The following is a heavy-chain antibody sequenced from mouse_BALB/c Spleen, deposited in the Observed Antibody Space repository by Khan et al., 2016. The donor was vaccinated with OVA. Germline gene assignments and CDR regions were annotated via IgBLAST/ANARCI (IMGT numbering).Heavy chain of an antibody. V-gene: IGHV1-7*01. Sequence: VQLQESGAELAKPGASVKMSCKASGYTFTNYWMHWVKQRPGQGLEWIGYVNPSTGYTEYTQKFKDKATLTADKSSSTAYMQLSSLTSEGSAVYYCVNNGSSSAWFTYWGQGTLVTVSA. CDR1: GYTFTNYW. J-gene: IGHJ3*01. CDR3: VNNGSSSAWFTY. D-gene: IGHD1-1*01. CDR2: VNPSTGYT.